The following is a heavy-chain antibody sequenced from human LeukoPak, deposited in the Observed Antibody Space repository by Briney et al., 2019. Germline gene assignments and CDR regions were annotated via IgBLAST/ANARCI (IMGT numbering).Heavy chain of an antibody. J-gene: IGHJ4*02. CDR1: GFTFSNYW. Sequence: GGSPRLSCAASGFTFSNYWMFWVRQAPGKGLVWVSRISRDGSGTTYADSVKGRFTISRDNAENTLYLQMNSLKTEDTAVYYCTTDRGSPWGYWGQGTLVTVSS. V-gene: IGHV3-74*03. CDR2: ISRDGSGT. CDR3: TTDRGSPWGY. D-gene: IGHD7-27*01.